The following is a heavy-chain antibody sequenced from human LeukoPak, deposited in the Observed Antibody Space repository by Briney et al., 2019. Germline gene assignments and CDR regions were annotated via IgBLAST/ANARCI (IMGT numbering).Heavy chain of an antibody. Sequence: GGSLRLSCAASGFTFSNYVMYWVRQAPGKGLEYVSAISSNGGSTYYANSVKGRFTISRDNSKNTLYLQMGSLRAEDMAVYYCGKGGSSSWDYFDYWGQGTLVTVSS. CDR2: ISSNGGST. CDR1: GFTFSNYV. CDR3: GKGGSSSWDYFDY. J-gene: IGHJ4*02. D-gene: IGHD6-13*01. V-gene: IGHV3-64*01.